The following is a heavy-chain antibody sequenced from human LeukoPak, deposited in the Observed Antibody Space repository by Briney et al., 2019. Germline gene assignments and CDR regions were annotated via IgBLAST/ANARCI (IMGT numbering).Heavy chain of an antibody. V-gene: IGHV4-34*01. CDR2: INHSGST. D-gene: IGHD1-26*01. CDR3: ARPRGSYYKDFQH. CDR1: GGSFSGYY. J-gene: IGHJ1*01. Sequence: SETLSLTCAVYGGSFSGYYWSWIRQPPGKGLEWIGEINHSGSTNYNPSLKSRVTISVDTSKNQFSLKLSSVTAADTAVYYCARPRGSYYKDFQHWGQGTLVTVSS.